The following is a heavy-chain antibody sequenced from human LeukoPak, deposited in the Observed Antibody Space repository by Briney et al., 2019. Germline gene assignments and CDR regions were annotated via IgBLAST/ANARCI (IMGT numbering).Heavy chain of an antibody. CDR3: ARGLYEAGNFDL. V-gene: IGHV3-48*03. CDR1: GFTFSSYE. D-gene: IGHD2-8*01. J-gene: IGHJ2*01. CDR2: ISSSGSTI. Sequence: PGGSLRLSCAASGFTFSSYEMNWVRQAPGKGLKWVSYISSSGSTIYYADSVMGRFTISRDNAKDSLYLQMNSLRAEDTAVYYCARGLYEAGNFDLWGRGTLVTVSS.